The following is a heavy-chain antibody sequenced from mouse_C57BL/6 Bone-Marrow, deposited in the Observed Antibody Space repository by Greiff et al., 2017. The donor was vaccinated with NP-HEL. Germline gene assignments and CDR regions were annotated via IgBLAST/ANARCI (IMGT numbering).Heavy chain of an antibody. J-gene: IGHJ4*01. CDR1: GFTFSSYG. CDR3: ARRGFTVVPYAMDY. Sequence: EVQLVESGGDLVKPGGSLKLSCAASGFTFSSYGMSWVRQTPDKRLEWVATISSGGSYTYYPDSVKGRFTISRDNAKNTLYLQMSSLKSEDTAMYCCARRGFTVVPYAMDYWGQGTSVTVSS. D-gene: IGHD1-1*01. V-gene: IGHV5-6*01. CDR2: ISSGGSYT.